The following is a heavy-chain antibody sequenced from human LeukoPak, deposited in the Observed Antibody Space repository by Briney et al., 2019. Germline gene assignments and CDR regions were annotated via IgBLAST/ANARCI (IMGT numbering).Heavy chain of an antibody. CDR2: IDPASCIT. CDR1: VYIFIDYW. Sequence: ASETVSFTSSVYIFIDYWIHWVRHAPGRGLECGGWIDPASCITNKPQKFQGRITVTRDTSASTVYMDLTGPTTDDTDLSYCARVRAPGGLRPYHYYYWGQGTLVTVSS. CDR3: ARVRAPGGLRPYHYYY. D-gene: IGHD1-14*01. V-gene: IGHV1-2*02. J-gene: IGHJ4*02.